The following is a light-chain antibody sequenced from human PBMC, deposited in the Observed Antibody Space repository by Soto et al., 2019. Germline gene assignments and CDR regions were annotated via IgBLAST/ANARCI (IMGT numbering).Light chain of an antibody. Sequence: EIVMTQSPATLSVSPGERATLSCRASQSVSSNLAWYQQKPGQAPRLLIYGASTRATGIPARFSGSGSGTEYTRTIGSLQSEDFAVYYCQQYNNWPPTWTFGQGTKVEIK. J-gene: IGKJ1*01. CDR1: QSVSSN. CDR2: GAS. CDR3: QQYNNWPPTWT. V-gene: IGKV3-15*01.